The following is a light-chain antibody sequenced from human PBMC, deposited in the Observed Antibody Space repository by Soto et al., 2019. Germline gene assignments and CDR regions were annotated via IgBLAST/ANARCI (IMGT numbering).Light chain of an antibody. Sequence: QSALTQPLSASGSPGQSVTISCTGTSSDVGGYNYVSWYQQHPGKAPKLMIYEVSKRPSGVPDRFSGSKSGNTASLTVSGLQAEDEADYYCSSYAGSKGVVFGGGTKLTVL. J-gene: IGLJ2*01. V-gene: IGLV2-8*01. CDR2: EVS. CDR1: SSDVGGYNY. CDR3: SSYAGSKGVV.